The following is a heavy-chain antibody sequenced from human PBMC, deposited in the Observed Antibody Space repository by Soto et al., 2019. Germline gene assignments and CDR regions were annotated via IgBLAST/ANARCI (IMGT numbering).Heavy chain of an antibody. CDR1: GFAFRDYE. D-gene: IGHD2-15*01. CDR3: ARTSSIETVHYSGMDV. J-gene: IGHJ6*02. CDR2: ISSGAFTI. V-gene: IGHV3-48*03. Sequence: TGGSLRLSCIWSGFAFRDYEMNWVRQAPGKGLEWVAYISSGAFTIYYADSVRGRFTASRDNAKNSLYLQMNSLRDEDAAVYYCARTSSIETVHYSGMDVWGQGTTVTVSS.